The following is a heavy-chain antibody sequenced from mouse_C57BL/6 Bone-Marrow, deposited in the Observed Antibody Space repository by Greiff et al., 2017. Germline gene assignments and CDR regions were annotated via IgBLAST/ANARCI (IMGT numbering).Heavy chain of an antibody. CDR1: GYTFTSYW. D-gene: IGHD2-1*01. Sequence: QVQLQQPGAELVKPGASVKLSCKASGYTFTSYWMHWVKQRPGQGLEWIGMIHPNSGSTNYNEKFKSKATLTVDKSSSTAYMQLSSLTSEESAVYYCARWTLWYPSWGQGTLVTVSA. CDR2: IHPNSGST. V-gene: IGHV1-64*01. J-gene: IGHJ3*01. CDR3: ARWTLWYPS.